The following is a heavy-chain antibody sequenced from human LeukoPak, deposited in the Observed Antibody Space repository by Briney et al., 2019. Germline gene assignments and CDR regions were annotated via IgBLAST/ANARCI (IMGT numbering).Heavy chain of an antibody. Sequence: GGSLRLSCTVSGFTFSTYSMNWVRQAPGKGLEWVSYISSSSSTIYYADSVKGRFTISRDNAKNSLYLQMNSLRDEDTAVYYCAKDSDYYHSSGYYYAYFQHWGQGTLVTVSS. V-gene: IGHV3-48*02. CDR2: ISSSSSTI. CDR1: GFTFSTYS. J-gene: IGHJ1*01. CDR3: AKDSDYYHSSGYYYAYFQH. D-gene: IGHD3-22*01.